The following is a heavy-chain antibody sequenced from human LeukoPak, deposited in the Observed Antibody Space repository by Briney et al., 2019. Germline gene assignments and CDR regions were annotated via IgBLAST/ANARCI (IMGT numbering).Heavy chain of an antibody. V-gene: IGHV1-46*01. Sequence: WMGIINPSGGSTSYAQKFQGRVTMTRDTSTSTVYMELSSLRSEDTAVYYCARVALDAFDIWGQGTMVTVSS. CDR3: ARVALDAFDI. D-gene: IGHD5-12*01. CDR2: INPSGGST. J-gene: IGHJ3*02.